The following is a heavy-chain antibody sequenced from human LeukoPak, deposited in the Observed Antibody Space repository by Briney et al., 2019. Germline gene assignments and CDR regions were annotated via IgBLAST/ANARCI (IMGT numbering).Heavy chain of an antibody. V-gene: IGHV3-21*01. D-gene: IGHD3-22*01. J-gene: IGHJ4*02. Sequence: GGSLRLSCAASGFTFSSYSMNWVRQAPGKGLEWVSSISSSSSYISYADSVKGRFTISRDNAKNSLYLQMNSLRAEDTAVYYCARVDLDYYDSRAFDYWGQGTLVTVSS. CDR2: ISSSSSYI. CDR1: GFTFSSYS. CDR3: ARVDLDYYDSRAFDY.